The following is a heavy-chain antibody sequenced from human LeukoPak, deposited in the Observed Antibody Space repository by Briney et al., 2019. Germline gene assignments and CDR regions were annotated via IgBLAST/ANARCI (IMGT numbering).Heavy chain of an antibody. CDR3: ASSHSSGWPYYFDY. D-gene: IGHD6-19*01. Sequence: GGSLRLSCAASGFTFSSYWMSWVRQAPGKGLEWVANIKQDGSEKYYVDSVKGRFTISRDNAKNSLYLQMNSLRAEDTAVYYCASSHSSGWPYYFDYWGQGSLVTVYS. CDR2: IKQDGSEK. V-gene: IGHV3-7*01. J-gene: IGHJ4*02. CDR1: GFTFSSYW.